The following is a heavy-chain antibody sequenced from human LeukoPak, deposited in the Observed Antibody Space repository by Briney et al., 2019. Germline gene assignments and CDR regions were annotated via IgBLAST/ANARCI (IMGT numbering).Heavy chain of an antibody. CDR1: GGSISSYN. CDR3: ARYIVSYPHDAFDI. J-gene: IGHJ3*02. V-gene: IGHV4-59*01. CDR2: IYYSGST. Sequence: PSETLSLTCTISGGSISSYNWSWIRQPPGKGLEWIEYIYYSGSTSYNPSLKSRVTISVDTSKKQFSLKLSSVTAADTAFYYCARYIVSYPHDAFDIWGQGTMVTVSS. D-gene: IGHD1-26*01.